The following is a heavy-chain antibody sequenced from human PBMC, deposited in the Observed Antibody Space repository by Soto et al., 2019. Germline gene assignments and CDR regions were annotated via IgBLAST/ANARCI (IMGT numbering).Heavy chain of an antibody. V-gene: IGHV4-59*11. Sequence: QVQLQESGPGLVKPSETLSLTCTVSGGSITNHYWSWIRQPPGKGLEWIGYIYYNGNTNYNPSLKSRVNMSVDTSRNQISLKLTTVTTADTAVYYCTRANCYSEYWGQGTLVTVSS. CDR1: GGSITNHY. J-gene: IGHJ4*02. D-gene: IGHD7-27*01. CDR2: IYYNGNT. CDR3: TRANCYSEY.